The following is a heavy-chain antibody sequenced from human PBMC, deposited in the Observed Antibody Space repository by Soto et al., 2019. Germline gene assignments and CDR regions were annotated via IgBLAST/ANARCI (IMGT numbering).Heavy chain of an antibody. V-gene: IGHV1-58*01. CDR3: AAEVRGVIITGDAFDI. Sequence: SVKVSCKASGFTFTSSAVQWVRQARGQRLEWIGWIVVGSGNTNYAQKFQERVTITRDMSTSTAYMELSSLRSEDAAVYYCAAEVRGVIITGDAFDIWRQGTMVTVSS. CDR2: IVVGSGNT. J-gene: IGHJ3*02. CDR1: GFTFTSSA. D-gene: IGHD3-10*01.